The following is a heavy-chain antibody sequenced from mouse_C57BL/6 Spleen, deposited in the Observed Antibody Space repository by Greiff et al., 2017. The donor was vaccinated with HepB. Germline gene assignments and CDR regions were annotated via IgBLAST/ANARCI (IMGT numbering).Heavy chain of an antibody. CDR2: ISGGGGNT. J-gene: IGHJ3*01. V-gene: IGHV5-9*01. CDR1: GFTFSSYT. Sequence: EVKLMESGGGLVKPGGSLKLSCAASGFTFSSYTMSWVRQTPEKRLEWVATISGGGGNTYYPDSVKGRFTISRDNAKNTLYLQMSSLRSEDTALYYCARHESAFAYWGQGTLVTVSA. CDR3: ARHESAFAY. D-gene: IGHD1-3*01.